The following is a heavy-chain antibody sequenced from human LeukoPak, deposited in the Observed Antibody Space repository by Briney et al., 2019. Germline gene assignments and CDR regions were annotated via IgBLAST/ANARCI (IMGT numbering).Heavy chain of an antibody. J-gene: IGHJ3*02. CDR1: GYTFTTYG. D-gene: IGHD4-23*01. V-gene: IGHV1-18*01. Sequence: ASVKVSCKASGYTFTTYGFTWVRQAPGQGLEWMGWISAYNGNTHYAQKLQGRVTMTTDTSTSTAYMELRGLTSDDTAMYYCARDPRYGGNGGAFDIWGQGTMVTVSS. CDR3: ARDPRYGGNGGAFDI. CDR2: ISAYNGNT.